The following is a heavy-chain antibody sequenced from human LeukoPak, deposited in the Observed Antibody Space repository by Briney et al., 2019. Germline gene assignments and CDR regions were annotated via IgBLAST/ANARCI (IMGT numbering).Heavy chain of an antibody. V-gene: IGHV3-23*01. CDR2: ISGGGGST. CDR1: GFTFSSYA. CDR3: AKEPNGYSYGYPYYFDY. D-gene: IGHD5-18*01. J-gene: IGHJ4*02. Sequence: GGSLRLSCAASGFTFSSYAMSWVRQAPGKGLEWVSAISGGGGSTYYADSVKGRFTISRDNSKNTLYLQMNSLRAEDTAVYYCAKEPNGYSYGYPYYFDYWGQGTLVTVSS.